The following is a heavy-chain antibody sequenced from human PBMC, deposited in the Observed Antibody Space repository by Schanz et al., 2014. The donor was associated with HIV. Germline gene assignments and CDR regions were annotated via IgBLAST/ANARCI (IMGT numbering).Heavy chain of an antibody. J-gene: IGHJ4*02. Sequence: VQVLESGGGLVQPGGSLTLSCGGSGFTFNDFAMSWVRQAPGKGLEWIAEVNHSGDANHNPSLKSRVTISVDTSKNQFSLKLDSVTAADTAVYYCARAKWPPRNRHFDFWGQGNLVTVS. CDR3: ARAKWPPRNRHFDF. CDR1: GFTFNDFA. V-gene: IGHV4-34*01. D-gene: IGHD5-12*01. CDR2: VNHSGDA.